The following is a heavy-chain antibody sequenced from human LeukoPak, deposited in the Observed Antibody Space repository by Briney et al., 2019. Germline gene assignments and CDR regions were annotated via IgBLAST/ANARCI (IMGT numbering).Heavy chain of an antibody. CDR3: ARHDSSSWYPLD. V-gene: IGHV4-39*01. Sequence: SETLSLTCTVSGGSISSSSYYWGWIRQPPGKGLEWIGSIYYSGSTYYNPSLKSRVTISVDTSKNQFSLKLSSVTAADTAVYYCARHDSSSWYPLDWGQGTLVTVSS. CDR1: GGSISSSSYY. J-gene: IGHJ4*02. CDR2: IYYSGST. D-gene: IGHD6-13*01.